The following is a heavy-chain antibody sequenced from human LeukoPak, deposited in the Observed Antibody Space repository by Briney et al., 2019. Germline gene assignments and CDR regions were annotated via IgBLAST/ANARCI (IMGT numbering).Heavy chain of an antibody. CDR3: ARAKRFGELFDY. D-gene: IGHD3-10*01. CDR1: GFTFSSYS. V-gene: IGHV3-21*01. J-gene: IGHJ4*02. CDR2: ISSSSSYI. Sequence: GGSLRLSCAASGFTFSSYSMNWVRQAPGKGLEWVSSISSSSSYIYYADSVKGRFTISRDNAKNSLYLQMNSLRAEDTAVYCCARAKRFGELFDYWGQGTLVTVSS.